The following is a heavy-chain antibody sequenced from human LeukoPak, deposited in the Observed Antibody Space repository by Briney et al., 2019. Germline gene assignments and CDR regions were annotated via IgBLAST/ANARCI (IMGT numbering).Heavy chain of an antibody. CDR1: GFTFDDYA. CDR3: AKVVRGVYTDVDAFDI. CDR2: ISGDGGST. Sequence: PGGSLRLSCAASGFTFDDYAMHWVRQAPGKGVEWVSLISGDGGSTYYADSVKGRFTISRDNSKNSLYLQMNSLRTEDTALYYCAKVVRGVYTDVDAFDIWGQGTMVTVSS. V-gene: IGHV3-43*02. D-gene: IGHD3-10*02. J-gene: IGHJ3*02.